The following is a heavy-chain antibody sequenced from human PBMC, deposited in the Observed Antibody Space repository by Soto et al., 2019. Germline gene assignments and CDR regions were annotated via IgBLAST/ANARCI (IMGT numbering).Heavy chain of an antibody. CDR3: ARVFADPNYDYVWGSYRPHAYFDD. J-gene: IGHJ4*02. CDR2: ISAYNGNT. CDR1: SYTFTSYG. Sequence: GASVKVSSNASSYTFTSYGISLGRQAPGQGLEWVGWISAYNGNTNYAQKLQGRVTMTTDTSTSTAYMELRSLRSDDTAVYYCARVFADPNYDYVWGSYRPHAYFDDWGQGTLVTVSS. V-gene: IGHV1-18*04. D-gene: IGHD3-16*02.